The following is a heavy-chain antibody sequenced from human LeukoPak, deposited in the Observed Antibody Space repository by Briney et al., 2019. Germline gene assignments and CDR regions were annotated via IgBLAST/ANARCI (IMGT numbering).Heavy chain of an antibody. Sequence: WGGLRHSRAASGFNLSCFRMHLGRQTPPEGLVWVSRIKSDGSSSTYADSVKGRFTISRDNAKNTLYLQMNSLTAEDTAVYYCARDPEAFDIWGQGTMVTVSS. CDR3: ARDPEAFDI. CDR2: IKSDGSSS. J-gene: IGHJ3*02. V-gene: IGHV3-74*01. CDR1: GFNLSCFR.